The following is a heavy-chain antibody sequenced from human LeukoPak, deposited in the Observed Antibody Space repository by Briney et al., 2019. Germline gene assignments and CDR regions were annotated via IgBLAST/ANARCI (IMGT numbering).Heavy chain of an antibody. CDR1: GGSISTYY. D-gene: IGHD1-7*01. V-gene: IGHV4-59*01. CDR2: ISNSGNT. Sequence: SETLSLTCSLSGGSISTYYWTWIRQPPGKGLEWIADISNSGNTYYNPSLKSRVTMSLDTSKNQFSLKLTSVTAADTAVYYCARVRAGTTTKRAFDIWGQGTLVTVSS. CDR3: ARVRAGTTTKRAFDI. J-gene: IGHJ3*02.